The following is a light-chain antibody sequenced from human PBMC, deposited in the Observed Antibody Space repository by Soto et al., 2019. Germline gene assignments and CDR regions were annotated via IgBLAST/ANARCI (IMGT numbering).Light chain of an antibody. CDR2: GAS. Sequence: EVVMTQSPATLSVSPGERVTFSCRASQSVTTNLAWYQHKPGQSPRLLISGASTGASGILPRFSGSGSGTEFTLTIDRLQSADFAVYYCQQYDRWPVTFGGGTKVEIK. CDR3: QQYDRWPVT. V-gene: IGKV3-15*01. J-gene: IGKJ4*01. CDR1: QSVTTN.